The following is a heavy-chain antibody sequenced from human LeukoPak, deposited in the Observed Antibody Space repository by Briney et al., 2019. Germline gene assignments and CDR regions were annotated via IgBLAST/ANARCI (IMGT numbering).Heavy chain of an antibody. Sequence: GGSLRLSCAASGFPFSNSAMSWIRQAPGKGREWVSSIDYDGGSGHYADSVKGRFTISRDNSDNTLFLHLNSLRGEDTAVYYCTRNSGWYGLSWGQGTLVTVSS. CDR3: TRNSGWYGLS. D-gene: IGHD6-19*01. CDR2: IDYDGGSG. J-gene: IGHJ1*01. CDR1: GFPFSNSA. V-gene: IGHV3-23*01.